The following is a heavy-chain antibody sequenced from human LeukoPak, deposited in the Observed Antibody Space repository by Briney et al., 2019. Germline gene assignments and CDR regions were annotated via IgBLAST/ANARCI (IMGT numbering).Heavy chain of an antibody. J-gene: IGHJ4*02. CDR1: GFAFTGYY. Sequence: ASVKVSCKASGFAFTGYYIHWVRQAPGQGLECLGWINPNSGGTKSAQKFQGRVTMTRDTSISTAYMELSRLTSDDTAVYYCGRVGEYDSGRFDYWGQGTLVTVSS. CDR2: INPNSGGT. D-gene: IGHD2/OR15-2a*01. CDR3: GRVGEYDSGRFDY. V-gene: IGHV1-2*02.